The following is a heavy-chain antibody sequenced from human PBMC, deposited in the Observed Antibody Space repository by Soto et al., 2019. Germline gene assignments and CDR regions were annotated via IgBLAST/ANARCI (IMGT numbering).Heavy chain of an antibody. V-gene: IGHV4-4*02. CDR1: GGSISSSNW. CDR2: IYHSGST. J-gene: IGHJ6*02. D-gene: IGHD3-16*01. Sequence: SETLSLTCAVSGGSISSSNWWSWVRQPPGKGLEWIGEIYHSGSTNYNPSLKSRVTISVDKSKNQFSLKLSSVTAADTAVYYCARDGGAMAYYYYGMDVWGQGTTVTVSS. CDR3: ARDGGAMAYYYYGMDV.